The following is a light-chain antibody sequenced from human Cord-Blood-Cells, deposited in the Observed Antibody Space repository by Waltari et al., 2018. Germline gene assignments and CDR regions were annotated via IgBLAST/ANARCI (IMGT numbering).Light chain of an antibody. V-gene: IGKV4-1*01. CDR2: WAS. J-gene: IGKJ1*01. CDR1: QSVLYSSNNKNY. Sequence: DIVMTQSPDSLAVSLGERATINCKSSQSVLYSSNNKNYLAWYQQKPGQPPKLLIYWASTRESGVPYLFSGSGSGTDFTLTISSLQAEDVAVYYCQQYYSTPTFGQGTKVEIK. CDR3: QQYYSTPT.